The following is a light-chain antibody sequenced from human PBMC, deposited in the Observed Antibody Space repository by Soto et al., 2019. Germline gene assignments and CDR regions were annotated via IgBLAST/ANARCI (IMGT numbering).Light chain of an antibody. Sequence: QAVVTQEPSLTVSPGGTVTLTCASSTGAVTSGNYANWFQQKPGQAPSSLMKSTTNRHSWTPARFSGSLVGGAAALTLSGVQPEDEADYYCLLYISQAWFFGGGTKLTVL. CDR1: TGAVTSGNY. J-gene: IGLJ3*02. CDR2: STT. V-gene: IGLV7-43*01. CDR3: LLYISQAWF.